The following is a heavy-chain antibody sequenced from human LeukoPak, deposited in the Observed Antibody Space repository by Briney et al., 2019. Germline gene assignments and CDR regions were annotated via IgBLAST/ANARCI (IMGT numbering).Heavy chain of an antibody. CDR1: GFTFSSYA. J-gene: IGHJ4*02. V-gene: IGHV3-30-3*01. Sequence: GRSLRLSCAASGFTFSSYAMHWVRQAPGKGLEWVAVISYDGSNKYYADSVKGRFTISRDNSKYTLYLQMISLRAEDTAVYYCAKGPLTRELLRNYFDYWGQGALVTVSS. CDR2: ISYDGSNK. D-gene: IGHD2-21*01. CDR3: AKGPLTRELLRNYFDY.